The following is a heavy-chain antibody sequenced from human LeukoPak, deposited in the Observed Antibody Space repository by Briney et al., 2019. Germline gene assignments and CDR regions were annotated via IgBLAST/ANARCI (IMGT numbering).Heavy chain of an antibody. Sequence: SETLSLTCTVSGGSIRSSSYYWGWVRQPPGKGLEWIGSISYSGNTYYNPSLKSRVTMSVDTSKNQFSLQLSSVTAADTVVYYCARHGRGYYYDSSGFSWGQGTLVTVSS. D-gene: IGHD3-22*01. CDR3: ARHGRGYYYDSSGFS. CDR1: GGSIRSSSYY. CDR2: ISYSGNT. J-gene: IGHJ5*02. V-gene: IGHV4-39*01.